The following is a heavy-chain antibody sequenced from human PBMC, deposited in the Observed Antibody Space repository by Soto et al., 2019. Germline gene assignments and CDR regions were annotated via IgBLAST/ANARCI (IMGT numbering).Heavy chain of an antibody. V-gene: IGHV1-18*01. CDR2: VTAYNGNT. D-gene: IGHD2-15*01. CDR1: GYTFTDYG. J-gene: IGHJ5*02. Sequence: ASVKVSCKASGYTFTDYGINWVRQAPGQGLEWMGWVTAYNGNTNYAQEFQGRVTMTTDTSTNTAYMELRSLRSDDTAVYYCARDPFQNSCYDKANWFDPWGQRTLLTGSS. CDR3: ARDPFQNSCYDKANWFDP.